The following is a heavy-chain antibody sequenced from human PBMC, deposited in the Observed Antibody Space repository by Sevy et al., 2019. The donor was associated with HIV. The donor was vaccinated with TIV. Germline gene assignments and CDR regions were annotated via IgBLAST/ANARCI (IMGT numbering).Heavy chain of an antibody. Sequence: GGSLRLSCAASGFTFNYHFMNWVRQVPGKGLEWVSYISSASSYINYSDSLKGRFTSSRDNAKNLVFLEMNNLRPEDTAVYFCARGDYYGSLYYFDYWGQGTLVTVSS. CDR3: ARGDYYGSLYYFDY. V-gene: IGHV3-21*01. CDR1: GFTFNYHF. D-gene: IGHD3-10*01. J-gene: IGHJ4*02. CDR2: ISSASSYI.